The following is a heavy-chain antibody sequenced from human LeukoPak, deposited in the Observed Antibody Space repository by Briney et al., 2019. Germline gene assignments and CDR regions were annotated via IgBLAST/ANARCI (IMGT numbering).Heavy chain of an antibody. CDR3: AREARYFDWLLYYYYMDV. J-gene: IGHJ6*03. D-gene: IGHD3-9*01. CDR2: MNPNSGNT. Sequence: ASVKVSCKASGYTFTSYDINWVRQATGQGLEWMGWMNPNSGNTGYAQKLQGRVTMTTDTSTSTAYMELRSLRSDDTAVYYCAREARYFDWLLYYYYMDVWGKGTTVTISS. V-gene: IGHV1-8*02. CDR1: GYTFTSYD.